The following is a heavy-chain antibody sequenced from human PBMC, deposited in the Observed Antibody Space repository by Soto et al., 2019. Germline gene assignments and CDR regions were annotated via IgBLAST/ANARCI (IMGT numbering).Heavy chain of an antibody. CDR2: ISYDGSNK. CDR1: GFTFSSYA. Sequence: PGGSLRLSCAASGFTFSSYAMHWVRQAPGKGLEWVAVISYDGSNKYYADSVKGRFTISRDNSKNTLYLQMNSLRAEDTAVYYCARENLGYCSSTSCYQAFDIWGQGTMVTVSS. J-gene: IGHJ3*02. D-gene: IGHD2-2*01. V-gene: IGHV3-30-3*01. CDR3: ARENLGYCSSTSCYQAFDI.